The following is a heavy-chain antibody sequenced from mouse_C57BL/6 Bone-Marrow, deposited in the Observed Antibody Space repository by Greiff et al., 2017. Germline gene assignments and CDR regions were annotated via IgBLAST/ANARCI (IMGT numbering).Heavy chain of an antibody. Sequence: DVKLLESGGGLVQPGGSLSLSCAASGFTFTDYYMSWVRQPPGQALEWLGFIRNKANGYTTEYSASVKGRFTISRDNSQSILYLQRNALRAEDSATYDCARYELRSGGFAYWGQGTLVTVSA. CDR2: IRNKANGYTT. V-gene: IGHV7-3*01. CDR3: ARYELRSGGFAY. CDR1: GFTFTDYY. J-gene: IGHJ3*01. D-gene: IGHD1-1*01.